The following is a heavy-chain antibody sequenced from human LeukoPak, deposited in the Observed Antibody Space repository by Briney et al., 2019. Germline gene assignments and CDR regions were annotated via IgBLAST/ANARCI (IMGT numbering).Heavy chain of an antibody. CDR1: GGSINNYY. CDR2: IFSSGTT. D-gene: IGHD3-22*01. J-gene: IGHJ3*02. Sequence: PSETLSLTCTVSGGSINNYYWTWIRQPPGKGLEWIGYIFSSGTTNYNPSLKSRVTISVDTSKNQFSLKLSSVTAADTAVYYCARRASVVSLYYYDSSGYYGSRAFDIWGQGTMVTVSS. V-gene: IGHV4-59*12. CDR3: ARRASVVSLYYYDSSGYYGSRAFDI.